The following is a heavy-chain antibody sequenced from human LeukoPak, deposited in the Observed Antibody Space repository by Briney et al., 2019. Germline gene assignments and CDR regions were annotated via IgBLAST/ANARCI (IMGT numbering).Heavy chain of an antibody. CDR3: ARGYSSSWYGVYFDY. J-gene: IGHJ4*02. CDR2: IYYSGST. D-gene: IGHD6-13*01. CDR1: GGSISSSSYY. Sequence: SETLSLTCTVSGGSISSSSYYWGWIRQPPGKGLEWIGSIYYSGSTYYNPSLKSRVTISVDTSKNQFSLKLSSVTAADTAVYYCARGYSSSWYGVYFDYWGQGTLVTVSS. V-gene: IGHV4-39*07.